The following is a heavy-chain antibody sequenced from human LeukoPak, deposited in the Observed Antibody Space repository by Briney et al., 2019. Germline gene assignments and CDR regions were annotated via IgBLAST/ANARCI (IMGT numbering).Heavy chain of an antibody. J-gene: IGHJ4*02. V-gene: IGHV3-23*01. CDR2: ISGSGGST. CDR1: GFTFSSYA. CDR3: AKPVVGATKNPFDY. D-gene: IGHD1-26*01. Sequence: GGSLRLSCAASGFTFSSYAMSWVRQAPGKGLEWVSAISGSGGSTHYADSVKGGFTISRDNSKNTLYLQMNSLRAEDTAVYYCAKPVVGATKNPFDYWGQGTLVTVSS.